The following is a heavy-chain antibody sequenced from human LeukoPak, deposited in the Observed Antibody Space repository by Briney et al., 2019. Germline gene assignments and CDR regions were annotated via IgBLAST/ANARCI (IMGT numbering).Heavy chain of an antibody. CDR1: GFTFSSYW. D-gene: IGHD5-18*01. CDR3: AKLANRVDTAMVADY. J-gene: IGHJ4*02. CDR2: IKQDGSEK. Sequence: GGSLRLSCAASGFTFSSYWMSWVRQAPGKGLEWVANIKQDGSEKYYVDSVKGRFTISRDNSKNTLYLQMNSLRAEDTAVYYCAKLANRVDTAMVADYWGQGTLVTVSS. V-gene: IGHV3-7*03.